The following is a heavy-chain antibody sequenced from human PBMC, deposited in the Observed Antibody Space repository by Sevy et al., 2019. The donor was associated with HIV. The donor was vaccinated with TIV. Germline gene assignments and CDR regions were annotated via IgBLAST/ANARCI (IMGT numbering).Heavy chain of an antibody. CDR3: ARERYYDFWSGYPNTQHYGTDV. J-gene: IGHJ6*02. V-gene: IGHV3-7*01. CDR2: IKQDGSEK. D-gene: IGHD3-3*01. CDR1: GFTFSSYW. Sequence: GGSLRLSCAASGFTFSSYWMSWVRQAPGKGLEWVANIKQDGSEKYYVDSVKGRFTISRDNAKNSLYLQMNSLRAEDTAVYYCARERYYDFWSGYPNTQHYGTDVWGQRTTVTVSS.